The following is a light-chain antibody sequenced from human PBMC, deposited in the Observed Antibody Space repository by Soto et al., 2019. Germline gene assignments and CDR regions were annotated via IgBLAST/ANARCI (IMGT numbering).Light chain of an antibody. CDR3: QQSYSTPWT. CDR1: QSVSSSY. J-gene: IGKJ1*01. V-gene: IGKV3-20*01. Sequence: EIVLTQSPVTLSLSPGERATLSCSASQSVSSSYLAWYQQKPGQAPRLLIYGASSRATGIPDRFSGSGSGTDFTLTISSLQPEDFATYYCQQSYSTPWTFGQGTKVDIK. CDR2: GAS.